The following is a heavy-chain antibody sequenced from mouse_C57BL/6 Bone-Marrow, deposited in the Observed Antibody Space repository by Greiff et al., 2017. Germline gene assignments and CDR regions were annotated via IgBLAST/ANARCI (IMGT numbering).Heavy chain of an antibody. V-gene: IGHV1-7*01. J-gene: IGHJ1*03. CDR3: GSVSRPV. CDR2: INPSSGYT. CDR1: GYTFTSYW. Sequence: QVQLQQSGAELARPGASVKLSCKASGYTFTSYWMHWVKQRPGQGLEWIGDINPSSGYTKYNQKFKDKATLTADTSSSTAYMQLSSLTYEDAGVYYCGSVSRPVWGTGTTVTVAS. D-gene: IGHD1-1*01.